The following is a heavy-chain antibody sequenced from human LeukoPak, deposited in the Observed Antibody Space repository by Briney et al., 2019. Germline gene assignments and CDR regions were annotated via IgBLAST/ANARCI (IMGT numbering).Heavy chain of an antibody. Sequence: GGSLRLSCAASGYTFSDYYMSWIRQAPGKGLEWVSYINTSGDTIFYADSVKGRFTISRDNAKNSLYLQMNSLRVEDTAIYYCARRGYSSRWYDYWGQGTLVTVSS. CDR1: GYTFSDYY. D-gene: IGHD6-19*01. J-gene: IGHJ4*02. CDR3: ARRGYSSRWYDY. V-gene: IGHV3-11*04. CDR2: INTSGDTI.